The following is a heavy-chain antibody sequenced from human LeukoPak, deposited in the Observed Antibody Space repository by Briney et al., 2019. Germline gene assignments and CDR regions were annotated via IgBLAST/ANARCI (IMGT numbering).Heavy chain of an antibody. D-gene: IGHD3-10*01. V-gene: IGHV4-39*01. J-gene: IGHJ4*02. CDR3: ATTIRGGIVLLWER. Sequence: SETLSLTCTVSGASVSSSSFYWGWIRQPPGKGLEWIGTIYYTGTTFYNPSLKGRVSISLDTSKNQFSLKLSSVTAADTALYYCATTIRGGIVLLWERWGQGTLVTVSS. CDR2: IYYTGTT. CDR1: GASVSSSSFY.